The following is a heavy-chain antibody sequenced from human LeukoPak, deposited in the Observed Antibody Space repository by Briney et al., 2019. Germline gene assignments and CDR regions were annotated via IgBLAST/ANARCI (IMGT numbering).Heavy chain of an antibody. CDR3: SRHEALPGDY. Sequence: GALRLSCAASGLTFSGSTMHWVRQASGKGLEWVGHIRDKAYNYATAYAASVKGRFTISRDDSKNTAYLQMNSLKTEDTAVYYCSRHEALPGDYWGQGTLVTVSS. CDR1: GLTFSGST. J-gene: IGHJ4*02. D-gene: IGHD2-21*02. V-gene: IGHV3-73*01. CDR2: IRDKAYNYAT.